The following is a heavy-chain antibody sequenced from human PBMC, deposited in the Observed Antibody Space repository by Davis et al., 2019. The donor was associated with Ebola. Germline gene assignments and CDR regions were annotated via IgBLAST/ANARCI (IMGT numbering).Heavy chain of an antibody. CDR2: ISVRSIT. J-gene: IGHJ5*02. CDR1: GFIFSSYA. D-gene: IGHD4-17*01. CDR3: AKVHPPTTVTTGWFNP. Sequence: HLGGSLRLSCAASGFIFSSYAMSWVRQAPGKGLEWVSSISVRSITYHADSVKGRFTISRDNSKNTLYLQMNSLRAEDTAVYYCAKVHPPTTVTTGWFNPWGQGTLVTVSS. V-gene: IGHV3-23*01.